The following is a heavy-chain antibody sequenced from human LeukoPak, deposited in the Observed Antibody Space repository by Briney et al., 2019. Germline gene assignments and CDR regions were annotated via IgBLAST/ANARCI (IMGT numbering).Heavy chain of an antibody. Sequence: SVKVSCKASGGTFSSYAISWVRQAPGQGLEWMGGIIPIFSTANYAQKFQGRVTITTDESTSTAYMELSSLRSEDTAVYYCASDPRGRGSCFYWGQGTLVTVSS. J-gene: IGHJ4*02. V-gene: IGHV1-69*05. CDR2: IIPIFSTA. CDR3: ASDPRGRGSCFY. CDR1: GGTFSSYA. D-gene: IGHD2-15*01.